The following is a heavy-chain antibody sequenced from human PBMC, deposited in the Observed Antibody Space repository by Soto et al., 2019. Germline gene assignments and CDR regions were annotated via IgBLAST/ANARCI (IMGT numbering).Heavy chain of an antibody. CDR3: ASTMALEPRVDD. Sequence: VPLVESGGVLVQPGGSLRLSCAASGFTFSLYSMSWVRQPPGTGLEWLSYISYTSTTIYYADSVKGRYTISSDTAMNSLYQQMNSLRDEHTAVYYCASTMALEPRVDDWGRGTRGTVSS. J-gene: IGHJ4*02. CDR1: GFTFSLYS. CDR2: ISYTSTTI. V-gene: IGHV3-48*02. D-gene: IGHD1-1*01.